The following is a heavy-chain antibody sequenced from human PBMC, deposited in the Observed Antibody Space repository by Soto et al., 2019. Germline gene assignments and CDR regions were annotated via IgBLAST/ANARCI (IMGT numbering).Heavy chain of an antibody. J-gene: IGHJ4*02. V-gene: IGHV4-4*07. Sequence: QVQLQESGPGLVKPSETLSLTCTVSGASISSYFWSWIRQPAGQGLEWIGRMHASGTTNYSPSLKSRVNMSVDTSKNQFSLKLNSVTAADTAVYYCARSGVGVVATTWGVFDYWGQGTLVTVSS. CDR2: MHASGTT. CDR3: ARSGVGVVATTWGVFDY. D-gene: IGHD2-15*01. CDR1: GASISSYF.